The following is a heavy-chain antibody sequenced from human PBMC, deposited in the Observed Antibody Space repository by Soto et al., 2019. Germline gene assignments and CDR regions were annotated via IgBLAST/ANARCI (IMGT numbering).Heavy chain of an antibody. CDR1: GFTFSDAW. Sequence: PGGSLRLSCAVSGFTFSDAWMTWVRQAPGKGLEWVGQIRSKTDGGTIFYPAPVKDRFIISRDDSRNTLYLQMNSLKTEDTAVYYCTTAHPRGPDYWGQGTLVTVSS. V-gene: IGHV3-15*01. D-gene: IGHD5-12*01. J-gene: IGHJ4*02. CDR3: TTAHPRGPDY. CDR2: IRSKTDGGTI.